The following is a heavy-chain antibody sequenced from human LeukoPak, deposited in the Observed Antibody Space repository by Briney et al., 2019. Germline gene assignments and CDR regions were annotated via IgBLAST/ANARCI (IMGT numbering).Heavy chain of an antibody. CDR2: INHSGST. V-gene: IGHV4-34*01. CDR3: AKDNWNYRRFDP. D-gene: IGHD1-7*01. J-gene: IGHJ5*02. Sequence: PSETLSLTCAVYSGSFSGYYWSWIRQPPGKGLEWIGEINHSGSTNYNPSLKSRVTISVDTSKNQFSLKLSSVTAADTAVYYCAKDNWNYRRFDPWGQGTLVTVSS. CDR1: SGSFSGYY.